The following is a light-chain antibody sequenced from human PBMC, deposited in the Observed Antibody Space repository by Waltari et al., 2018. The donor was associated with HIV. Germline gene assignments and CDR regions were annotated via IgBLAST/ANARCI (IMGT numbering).Light chain of an antibody. CDR3: QQYGSSPGRT. Sequence: EIVLTQSPGTLSLSPGERATRSCRASQSVSSSYLAWYQQKPGQAPRLLIYGASSRATGIPDRFSGSGSGTDFTLTISRLEPEDFAVYYCQQYGSSPGRTFGQGTKVEIK. V-gene: IGKV3-20*01. CDR2: GAS. J-gene: IGKJ1*01. CDR1: QSVSSSY.